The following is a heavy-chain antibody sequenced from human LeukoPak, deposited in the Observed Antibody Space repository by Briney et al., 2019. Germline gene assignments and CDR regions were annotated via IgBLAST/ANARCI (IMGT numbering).Heavy chain of an antibody. CDR1: GFTFSSYA. V-gene: IGHV3-23*01. D-gene: IGHD6-13*01. J-gene: IGHJ4*02. CDR3: AKAADYSSSWYSPSP. Sequence: GGSLRLSCGASGFTFSSYAMSWVHQAPGKGLEWVSAISVSGGSSYYADSVKGRFTISRDNSRNTLYLQMSSLRAEDTAVYYCAKAADYSSSWYSPSPWGQGTLVTVSS. CDR2: ISVSGGSS.